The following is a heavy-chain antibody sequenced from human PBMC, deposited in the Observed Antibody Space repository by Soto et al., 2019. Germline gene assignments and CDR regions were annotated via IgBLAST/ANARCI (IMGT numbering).Heavy chain of an antibody. CDR2: VIRIFGTA. D-gene: IGHD1-26*01. CDR3: ARDGGRHSGGIDY. Sequence: QVQLVQSGAEVKKPGSSVKVSCKASGGTFSSYSINWVRQAPGQGLEWMGEVIRIFGTANYAQKFQGRGTITADESTSTAYMELSSLRSEDAAVYYCARDGGRHSGGIDYWGQGTLVTVSS. CDR1: GGTFSSYS. V-gene: IGHV1-69*01. J-gene: IGHJ4*02.